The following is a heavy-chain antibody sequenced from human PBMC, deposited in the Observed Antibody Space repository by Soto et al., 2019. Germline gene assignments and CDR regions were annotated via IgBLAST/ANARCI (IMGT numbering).Heavy chain of an antibody. V-gene: IGHV3-30*03. CDR2: ISYDGNNK. CDR1: GFTFSTYG. CDR3: ARDYYYYGSGSYPFDY. D-gene: IGHD3-10*01. Sequence: PGGSLRLSCAASGFTFSTYGMHWVRQAPGKGLEWVAVISYDGNNKYYADSVKGRFTISRDNSKNTLYLQMNSLRAEDTAVYYCARDYYYYGSGSYPFDYWGQGTLVTVSS. J-gene: IGHJ4*02.